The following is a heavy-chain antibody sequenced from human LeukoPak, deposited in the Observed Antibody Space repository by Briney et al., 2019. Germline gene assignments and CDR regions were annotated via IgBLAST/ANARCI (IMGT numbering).Heavy chain of an antibody. Sequence: SETLSLTCGVCGGSFSGYYWTWIRQSPGMGLEWIGEIIHSGSTNYNPSLTSRVTISVDTSKNQFSLKLSSVTAADTAVYYCARGRGGVRGPFDYWGQGTLVTVSS. D-gene: IGHD3-10*01. CDR2: IIHSGST. J-gene: IGHJ4*02. V-gene: IGHV4-34*01. CDR1: GGSFSGYY. CDR3: ARGRGGVRGPFDY.